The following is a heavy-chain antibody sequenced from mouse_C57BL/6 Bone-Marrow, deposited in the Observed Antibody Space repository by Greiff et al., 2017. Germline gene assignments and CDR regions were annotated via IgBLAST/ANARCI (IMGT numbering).Heavy chain of an antibody. D-gene: IGHD1-1*01. V-gene: IGHV1-81*01. Sequence: QVQLQQSGAELARPGASVKLSCKASGYTFTSYGISWVKQRTGQGLEWIGEIYPRSGNTYYNQKFKGKATLTADKSSSTAYMELRSLTSEDSAVYYCASDYYCDSSSKYYMDYWGQGTTLTVSS. CDR2: IYPRSGNT. CDR3: ASDYYCDSSSKYYMDY. J-gene: IGHJ2*01. CDR1: GYTFTSYG.